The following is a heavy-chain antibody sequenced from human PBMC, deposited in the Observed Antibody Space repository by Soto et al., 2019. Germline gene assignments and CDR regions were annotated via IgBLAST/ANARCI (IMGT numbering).Heavy chain of an antibody. Sequence: SETLSLTCTVSGGSISSYYWSWIRQPPGKGLEWIGYIYYSGSTNYNPSLKSRVTISVDTSKNQFSLKLSSVTAADTAVYYCARNHYYGSVKNWFDPWGQGTLVTVSS. V-gene: IGHV4-59*01. CDR2: IYYSGST. J-gene: IGHJ5*02. D-gene: IGHD3-10*01. CDR3: ARNHYYGSVKNWFDP. CDR1: GGSISSYY.